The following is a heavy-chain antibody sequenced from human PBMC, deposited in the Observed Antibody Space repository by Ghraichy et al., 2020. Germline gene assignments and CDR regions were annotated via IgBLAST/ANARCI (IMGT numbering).Heavy chain of an antibody. J-gene: IGHJ5*02. Sequence: ASVKVSCKASGYTFTGYYMHWVRQAPGQGLEWMGWINPNSGGTNYAQKFQGRVTMTRDTSISTAYMELSRLRSDDTAVYYCARTPSPITIFGVVIMGLGWFDPWGQGTLVTVSS. CDR3: ARTPSPITIFGVVIMGLGWFDP. V-gene: IGHV1-2*02. CDR1: GYTFTGYY. D-gene: IGHD3-3*01. CDR2: INPNSGGT.